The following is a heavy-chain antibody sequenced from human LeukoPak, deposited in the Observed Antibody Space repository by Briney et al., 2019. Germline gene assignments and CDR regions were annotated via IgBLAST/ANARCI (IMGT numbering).Heavy chain of an antibody. CDR1: GFIFSNYV. CDR2: ISYDGSNK. J-gene: IGHJ4*02. CDR3: AKDGAD. D-gene: IGHD3-16*01. Sequence: GGSLRLSCAASGFIFSNYVMHWVRQAPGKGLEWVAVISYDGSNKYYTDSVKGRFTISRDSSKNTLYLQMNSLRIEDTALYYCAKDGADWGRGTLVTVSS. V-gene: IGHV3-30*18.